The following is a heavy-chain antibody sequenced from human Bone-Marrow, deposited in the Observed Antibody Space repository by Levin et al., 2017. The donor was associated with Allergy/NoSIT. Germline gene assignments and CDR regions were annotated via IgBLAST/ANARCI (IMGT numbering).Heavy chain of an antibody. CDR3: ASSIAAAD. D-gene: IGHD6-13*01. CDR1: GFTFSDSS. CDR2: IRNNTSNYAT. J-gene: IGHJ4*02. Sequence: GGSLRLSCTASGFTFSDSSIYWVRQASGRGLEWVGRIRNNTSNYATAYAASVKGRFTISRDDSSNTAYLQMNSLKTEDTAMYYCASSIAAADWGQGTLVTVSS. V-gene: IGHV3-73*01.